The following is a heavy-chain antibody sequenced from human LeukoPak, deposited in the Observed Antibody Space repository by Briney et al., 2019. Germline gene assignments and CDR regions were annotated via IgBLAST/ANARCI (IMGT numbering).Heavy chain of an antibody. CDR2: INHNGNVN. Sequence: GGSLRLSCAASGFTFSSYWMNWAGKAPGKGLEWVASINHNGNVNYYVDSVKGRFTISRDNAKNSLYLQMSNLRAEDTAVYFCARGGGLDVWGQGATVTVSS. CDR1: GFTFSSYW. V-gene: IGHV3-7*03. CDR3: ARGGGLDV. J-gene: IGHJ6*02. D-gene: IGHD3-16*01.